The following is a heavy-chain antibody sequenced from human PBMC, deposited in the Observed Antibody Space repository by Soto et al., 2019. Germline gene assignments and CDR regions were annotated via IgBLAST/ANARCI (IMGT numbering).Heavy chain of an antibody. CDR2: IYTSGST. J-gene: IGHJ6*02. V-gene: IGHV4-4*07. Sequence: SETLSLTCTVSGGSISSYYWSWIRQPAGKGLEWIGRIYTSGSTNYNPSLKSRVTMSVDTSKNQFSVKLSPVTAADTAVYYCARDSGYSLFYYYYGMDVWGQGTTVTVSS. D-gene: IGHD3-22*01. CDR1: GGSISSYY. CDR3: ARDSGYSLFYYYYGMDV.